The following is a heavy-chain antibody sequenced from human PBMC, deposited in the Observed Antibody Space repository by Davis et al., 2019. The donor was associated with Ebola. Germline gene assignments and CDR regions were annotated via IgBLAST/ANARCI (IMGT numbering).Heavy chain of an antibody. CDR3: AKWDGGGDY. V-gene: IGHV3-73*01. J-gene: IGHJ4*02. D-gene: IGHD3-16*01. CDR1: GFTFSGSA. Sequence: GESLKISCAASGFTFSGSAMHWVRQASGKGLEWVGRIRSKANSYATAYAASVKGRFTISRDDSKNTAYLQMNSLRAEDTAVYYCAKWDGGGDYWGQGTLVTVSS. CDR2: IRSKANSYAT.